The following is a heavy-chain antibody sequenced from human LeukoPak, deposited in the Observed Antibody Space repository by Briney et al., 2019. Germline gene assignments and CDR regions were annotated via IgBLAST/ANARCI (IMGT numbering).Heavy chain of an antibody. CDR1: GGTFSSYA. CDR3: ARATTSSTSCYTFDY. J-gene: IGHJ4*02. Sequence: ASVKVSCKASGGTFSSYAISWVRQATGQGLEWMGWMNPNSGNTGYAQKFQGRVTITRNTSISTAYMELSSLRSEDTAVYYCARATTSSTSCYTFDYWGQGTLVTVSS. CDR2: MNPNSGNT. D-gene: IGHD2-2*02. V-gene: IGHV1-8*03.